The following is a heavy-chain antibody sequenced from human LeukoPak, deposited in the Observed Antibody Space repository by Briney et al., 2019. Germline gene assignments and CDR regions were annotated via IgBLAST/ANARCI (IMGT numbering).Heavy chain of an antibody. CDR2: VTSSSLYI. Sequence: GGSLRLSCAASGFTFSNYNMNWVRQTPGKGLEWVSSVTSSSLYIYYADSVKGRFTISRDNAKNSLYLQMNSLRAEDTAVYYCARARSWAFDYWGQGTLVTVSS. D-gene: IGHD6-13*01. CDR1: GFTFSNYN. CDR3: ARARSWAFDY. J-gene: IGHJ4*02. V-gene: IGHV3-21*01.